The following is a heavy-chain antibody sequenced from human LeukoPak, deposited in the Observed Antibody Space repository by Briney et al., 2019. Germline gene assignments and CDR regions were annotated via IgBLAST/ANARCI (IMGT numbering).Heavy chain of an antibody. CDR1: GYTFTGYY. CDR2: INPNSGDT. J-gene: IGHJ4*02. Sequence: AAVKVSCKASGYTFTGYYMHWVRQAPGQGLEWMGWINPNSGDTDYAQKFQGRVTMTRDTSISTAYMELSRLTSDDTAVYYCARDAWLVGATNLYYFDYWGQETLVTVSS. CDR3: ARDAWLVGATNLYYFDY. D-gene: IGHD1-26*01. V-gene: IGHV1-2*02.